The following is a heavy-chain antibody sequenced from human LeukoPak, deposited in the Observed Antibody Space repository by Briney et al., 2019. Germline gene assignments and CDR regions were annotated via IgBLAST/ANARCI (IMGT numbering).Heavy chain of an antibody. CDR2: IYTSGST. D-gene: IGHD6-13*01. CDR3: ARGGSSSWYGLVSDTIDY. J-gene: IGHJ4*02. CDR1: GGSISSYY. Sequence: SETLSLTCTVSGGSISSYYWSWIRQPAGKGLEWIGRIYTSGSTNYNPSLKSRVTMSVDTSKNQFSLKLSSVTAADTAVYYCARGGSSSWYGLVSDTIDYWGQGTLVTVSS. V-gene: IGHV4-4*07.